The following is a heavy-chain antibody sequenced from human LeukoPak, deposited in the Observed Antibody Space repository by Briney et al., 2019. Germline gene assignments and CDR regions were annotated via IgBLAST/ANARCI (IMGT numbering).Heavy chain of an antibody. CDR1: GGSFSGYY. Sequence: SETLSLTCAVYGGSFSGYYWSWIRQPPGKGLEWIGEINHSGSTNYNPSLKSRVTISVDTSKNQFSLKLSSVTAADTAVYYCARSNFRVPYLWGRGTLVTVSS. V-gene: IGHV4-34*01. D-gene: IGHD1-1*01. CDR3: ARSNFRVPYL. J-gene: IGHJ2*01. CDR2: INHSGST.